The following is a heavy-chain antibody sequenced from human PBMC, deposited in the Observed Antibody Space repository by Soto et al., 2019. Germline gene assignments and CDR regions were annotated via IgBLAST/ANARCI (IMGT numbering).Heavy chain of an antibody. D-gene: IGHD2-8*01. CDR3: TAGKLYPSLDFDY. CDR1: GFTFNDYT. Sequence: GGTLRLSCTASGFTFNDYTLSWVRQAPGKGLEWVGFIRSKAYGGTTEYAASVKGRFTISRDDSKSIAYLQMNSLKTEDTAVYYCTAGKLYPSLDFDYWGQGTLVTVSS. J-gene: IGHJ4*02. V-gene: IGHV3-49*04. CDR2: IRSKAYGGTT.